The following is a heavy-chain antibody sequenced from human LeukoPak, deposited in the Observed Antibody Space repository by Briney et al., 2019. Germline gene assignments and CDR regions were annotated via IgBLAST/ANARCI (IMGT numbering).Heavy chain of an antibody. J-gene: IGHJ4*02. CDR1: GYTFATYY. CDR3: ATGDSGWPPRGVY. D-gene: IGHD6-19*01. CDR2: INPSGGST. Sequence: ASVEVSCKASGYTFATYYIQWVRQAPGQGLEWVGIINPSGGSTTYAQNFQGRVTMTRDTSTSTVYMELSSLRSEDTAVYYCATGDSGWPPRGVYWGQGTLVTVSS. V-gene: IGHV1-46*01.